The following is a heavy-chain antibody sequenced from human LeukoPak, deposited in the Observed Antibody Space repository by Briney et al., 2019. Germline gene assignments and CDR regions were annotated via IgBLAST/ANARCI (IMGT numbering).Heavy chain of an antibody. CDR3: AGDSQQPWLARFDY. D-gene: IGHD6-19*01. CDR1: GFTFTTYF. Sequence: GASVTVSCKASGFTFTTYFMHWVRQAPGQGLEWVGIISPSGDRTNYAQKFQGRVTMTRDTSTNTVYMELSSLRSEDTAVYYCAGDSQQPWLARFDYWGQGTLVTVSS. J-gene: IGHJ4*02. V-gene: IGHV1-46*01. CDR2: ISPSGDRT.